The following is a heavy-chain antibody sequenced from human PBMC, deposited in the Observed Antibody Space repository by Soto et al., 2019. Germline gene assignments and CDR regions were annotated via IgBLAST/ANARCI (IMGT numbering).Heavy chain of an antibody. CDR3: AKSRYSDSSGDFYDY. Sequence: LRLSCAASAFTFNNYAMSRVRQAPGKGLEWVSGIGGSGRTTYYADSVKGRFTISRDNSNNTLFLQMNSLRAEDTAVYYCAKSRYSDSSGDFYDYWGQGTLVTVSS. J-gene: IGHJ4*02. CDR2: IGGSGRTT. CDR1: AFTFNNYA. V-gene: IGHV3-23*01. D-gene: IGHD3-22*01.